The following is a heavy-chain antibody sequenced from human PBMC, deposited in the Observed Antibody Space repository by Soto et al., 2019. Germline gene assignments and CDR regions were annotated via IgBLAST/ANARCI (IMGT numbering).Heavy chain of an antibody. V-gene: IGHV4-39*01. J-gene: IGHJ4*02. CDR3: ARHNGRLGYCSGGSCYSIPYYFDY. Sequence: SETLSLTCTVSGGSISSSSYYWGWIRQPPGKGLEWIGSIYYSGSTYYNPSLKSRVTISVDTSKNQFSLKLSSVTAADTAVYYCARHNGRLGYCSGGSCYSIPYYFDYWGQGTLVTVSS. CDR1: GGSISSSSYY. D-gene: IGHD2-15*01. CDR2: IYYSGST.